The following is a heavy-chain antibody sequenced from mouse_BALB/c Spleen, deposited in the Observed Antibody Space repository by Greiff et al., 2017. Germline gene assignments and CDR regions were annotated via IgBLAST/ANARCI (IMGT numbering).Heavy chain of an antibody. CDR1: GYTFTSYY. J-gene: IGHJ3*01. CDR2: INPSNGGT. CDR3: TRDLRFAY. V-gene: IGHV1S81*02. Sequence: QVQLQQSGAELVTPGASVKLSCKASGYTFTSYYMYWVKQRPGQGLEWIGEINPSNGGTNFNEKFKSKATLTVDKSSSTAYMQLSSLTSEDSAVYYCTRDLRFAYWGQGTLVTVSA.